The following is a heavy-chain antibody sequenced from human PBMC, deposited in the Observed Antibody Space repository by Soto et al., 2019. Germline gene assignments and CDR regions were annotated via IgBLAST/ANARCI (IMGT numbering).Heavy chain of an antibody. Sequence: GGSLRLSCAASGFTLSSYGMSWVRQAPGKGLEWVSAISGSGGSTYYADSVKGRFTISRDNSKNTLYLQMNSLRAEDTAVYYCAKGAYYHGSGSYFPFDYWGQGTLVTVSS. D-gene: IGHD3-10*01. CDR3: AKGAYYHGSGSYFPFDY. CDR2: ISGSGGST. V-gene: IGHV3-23*01. CDR1: GFTLSSYG. J-gene: IGHJ4*02.